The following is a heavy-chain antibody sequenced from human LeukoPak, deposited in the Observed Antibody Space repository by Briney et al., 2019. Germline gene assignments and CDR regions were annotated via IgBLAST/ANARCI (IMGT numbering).Heavy chain of an antibody. CDR2: ISYDGSNK. D-gene: IGHD4-17*01. J-gene: IGHJ4*02. CDR3: AREAFPTAYYFDY. CDR1: GFTFSSYA. Sequence: PGGSLRLSCAASGFTFSSYAMHWVRQAPGKGLEWVAVISYDGSNKYYADSVKGRFTISRDNSKNTLYLQMNSLRAEDTAVYYCAREAFPTAYYFDYWGQGTLVTVSS. V-gene: IGHV3-30-3*01.